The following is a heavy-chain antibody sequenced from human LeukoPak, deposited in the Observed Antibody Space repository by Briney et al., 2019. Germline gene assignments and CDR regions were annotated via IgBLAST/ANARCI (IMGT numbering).Heavy chain of an antibody. J-gene: IGHJ4*02. Sequence: ASVKVSCTASGYTFTTYGINWVRQAPGQGLEWVGWISAYNGNTNYAQNLQGRVTMTTDTSTSTAYMELRSLRSDDTAVYYCAREATFGGVIVDYWGQGTLVTVSS. CDR1: GYTFTTYG. V-gene: IGHV1-18*01. CDR2: ISAYNGNT. D-gene: IGHD3-16*02. CDR3: AREATFGGVIVDY.